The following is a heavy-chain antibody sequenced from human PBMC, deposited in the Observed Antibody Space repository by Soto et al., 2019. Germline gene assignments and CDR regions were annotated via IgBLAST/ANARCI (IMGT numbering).Heavy chain of an antibody. D-gene: IGHD1-7*01. V-gene: IGHV3-72*01. J-gene: IGHJ4*02. CDR1: GFTLSDYY. Sequence: EVQLVESGGGLVQPGRSLRLSCAGSGFTLSDYYIDWVRQAPGKGLEWVGRSRDKGNSYSTDYAASVKGRFTISRDASKNSLYLQMNSLKTEDTALCYCTRSITGTTSFDYWGQGTLVTVSS. CDR2: SRDKGNSYST. CDR3: TRSITGTTSFDY.